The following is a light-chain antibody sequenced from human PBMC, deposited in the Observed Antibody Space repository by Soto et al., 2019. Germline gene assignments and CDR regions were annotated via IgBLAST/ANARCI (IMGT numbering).Light chain of an antibody. CDR3: QTWGTGIQV. CDR1: SGHSDYA. J-gene: IGLJ2*01. CDR2: LNSDDSH. V-gene: IGLV4-69*01. Sequence: QSVLTQPPSASASLGASVKLTCTLSSGHSDYAIAWHQQQPQKGPRYLMKLNSDDSHIMGDGIPDRFSGSSSGAERYLTISSLQSEDEADYYCQTWGTGIQVFGGGTKVTVL.